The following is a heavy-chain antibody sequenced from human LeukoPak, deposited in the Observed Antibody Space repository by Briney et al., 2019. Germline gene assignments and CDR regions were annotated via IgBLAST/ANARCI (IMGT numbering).Heavy chain of an antibody. J-gene: IGHJ4*02. D-gene: IGHD2-8*02. CDR3: ARDDGGGTGHFDY. Sequence: SETLSLTCTVSGGSISSYYGSWIRQPAGKGGEWIGRIYTSGSTNYNPSLKSRVTISVDKSKNQFSLKLTSVTAAARAVYSCARDDGGGTGHFDYWGQGTLVTVSS. CDR2: IYTSGST. V-gene: IGHV4-4*07. CDR1: GGSISSYY.